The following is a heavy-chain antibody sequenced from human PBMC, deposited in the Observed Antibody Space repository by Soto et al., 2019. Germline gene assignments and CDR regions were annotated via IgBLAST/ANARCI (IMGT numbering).Heavy chain of an antibody. Sequence: GSLRLSCAASGFTFSSYAMHWVRQAPGKGLEWVAVISYDGSNKYYADSVKGRFTISRDNSKNTLYLQMNSLRAEDTAVYYCARDPVDYYGSGSYAYYYYYGMDVWGQGTTVTVSS. CDR2: ISYDGSNK. CDR3: ARDPVDYYGSGSYAYYYYYGMDV. D-gene: IGHD3-10*01. J-gene: IGHJ6*02. CDR1: GFTFSSYA. V-gene: IGHV3-30-3*01.